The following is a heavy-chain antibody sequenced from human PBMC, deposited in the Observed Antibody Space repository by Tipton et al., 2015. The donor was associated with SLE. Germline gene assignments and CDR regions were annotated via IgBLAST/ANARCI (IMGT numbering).Heavy chain of an antibody. Sequence: SLRLSCAASGFNFRSYEMDWVRQAPGKGLEWVSHITNSGYSTSYADSVEGRFTISRDNAKNSLHLQMNSLRAEDTAVYYCARMNCGSDCFFDYWGQGVLVTVSS. J-gene: IGHJ4*02. CDR3: ARMNCGSDCFFDY. CDR2: ITNSGYST. D-gene: IGHD2-21*01. CDR1: GFNFRSYE. V-gene: IGHV3-48*03.